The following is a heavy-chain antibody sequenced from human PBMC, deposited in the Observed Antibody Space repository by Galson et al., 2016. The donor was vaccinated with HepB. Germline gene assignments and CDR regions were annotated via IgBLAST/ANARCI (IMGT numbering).Heavy chain of an antibody. J-gene: IGHJ4*02. D-gene: IGHD5-24*01. CDR3: AGGRRRLMATPDLDY. Sequence: SLRLSCAASGFTFSDYYMSWIRQAPGKGLEWVSYISGSSTYTNYADSVKGRFTISRDNAKNSLYLQMNRLGAEDTAGDYCAGGRRRLMATPDLDYWGQGILVTVSS. CDR2: ISGSSTYT. CDR1: GFTFSDYY. V-gene: IGHV3-11*05.